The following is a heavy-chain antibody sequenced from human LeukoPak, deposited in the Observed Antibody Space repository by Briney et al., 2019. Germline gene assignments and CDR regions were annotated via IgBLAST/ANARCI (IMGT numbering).Heavy chain of an antibody. CDR2: IYPGDSDT. Sequence: GESLKISCKGSGHSFTTYWIGWVRQMPGKGLEWMGIIYPGDSDTKYSPSFQGQVTISADKSISTAYLQWSSLKASDTAMYYCARDIGYYASGSYFDYWGQGTLVTVSS. CDR1: GHSFTTYW. V-gene: IGHV5-51*01. D-gene: IGHD3-10*01. CDR3: ARDIGYYASGSYFDY. J-gene: IGHJ4*02.